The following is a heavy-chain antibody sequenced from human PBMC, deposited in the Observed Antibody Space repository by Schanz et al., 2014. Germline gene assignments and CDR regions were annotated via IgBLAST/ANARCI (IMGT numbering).Heavy chain of an antibody. CDR1: GFTVNTNY. CDR3: ARDKGGYYPFDY. Sequence: EVQLVESGGGLLQPGGSLRLSCAVSGFTVNTNYMSWVHQAPGKGLEWVANIKQDESERSYVDSVKGRFTISRDNAKNSLYLQMNSLRAEDTAVYYCARDKGGYYPFDYWGQGTLVTVSS. V-gene: IGHV3-7*01. D-gene: IGHD3-3*01. J-gene: IGHJ4*02. CDR2: IKQDESER.